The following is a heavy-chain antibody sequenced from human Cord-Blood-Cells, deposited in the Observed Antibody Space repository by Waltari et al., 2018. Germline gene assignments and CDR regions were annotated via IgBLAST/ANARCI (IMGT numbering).Heavy chain of an antibody. V-gene: IGHV4-34*01. CDR1: GGSFSGYY. Sequence: QVQLQQWDAGLLKPSETLSLTCAVYGGSFSGYYWSWIRQPPGKGLEWIGEINHSGSTNYNPSLKSRVTISVDTSKNQFSLKLSSVTAADTAVYYCARRAAAIYWGQGTLVTVSS. J-gene: IGHJ4*02. CDR3: ARRAAAIY. CDR2: INHSGST. D-gene: IGHD2-2*01.